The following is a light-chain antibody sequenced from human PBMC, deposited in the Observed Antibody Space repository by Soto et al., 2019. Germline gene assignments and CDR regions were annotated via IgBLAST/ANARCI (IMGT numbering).Light chain of an antibody. J-gene: IGKJ1*01. CDR3: QQYNFWLT. V-gene: IGKV3-15*01. CDR1: QSVTSN. CDR2: GAS. Sequence: EVVMTQSPATLSVSPGERATLSCRASQSVTSNLAWYQQKPGQAPRLLIYGASTRATGIPARFSGSGSGTELTLTVPSLPSEDCAVYSCQQYNFWLTFGQGTKV.